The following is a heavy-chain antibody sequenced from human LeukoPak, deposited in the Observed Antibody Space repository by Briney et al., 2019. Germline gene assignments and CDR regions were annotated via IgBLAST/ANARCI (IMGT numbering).Heavy chain of an antibody. CDR3: ARVRESSGWDYFDY. CDR2: ISYSGRT. Sequence: PSETLSLTCAVSGGSISSSNWWSWIRPPPGKGLEWIGYISYSGRTNYKPSLNSRVTISVDTSKNQFSLKLTSVTAADTAVYYCARVRESSGWDYFDYWGQGAQVTVSS. V-gene: IGHV4-4*02. CDR1: GGSISSSNW. D-gene: IGHD6-19*01. J-gene: IGHJ4*02.